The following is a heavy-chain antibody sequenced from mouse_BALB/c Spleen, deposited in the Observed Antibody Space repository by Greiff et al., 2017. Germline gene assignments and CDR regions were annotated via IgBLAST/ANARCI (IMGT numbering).Heavy chain of an antibody. V-gene: IGHV14-3*02. CDR3: AHYYGFAY. CDR2: IDPANGNT. J-gene: IGHJ3*01. D-gene: IGHD1-1*01. CDR1: GFNIKDTY. Sequence: VQLQQSGAELVKPGASVKLFCTASGFNIKDTYMHWVKQRPEQGLEWIGRIDPANGNTKYDPKFQGKATITADTSSNTAYLQLSSLTSEDTAVYYCAHYYGFAYWGQGTLVTVSA.